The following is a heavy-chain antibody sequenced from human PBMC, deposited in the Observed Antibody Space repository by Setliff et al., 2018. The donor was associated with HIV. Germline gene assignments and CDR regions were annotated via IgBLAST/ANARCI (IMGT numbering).Heavy chain of an antibody. CDR1: GYIFTMYT. CDR3: AREPAGSGSGSFGF. V-gene: IGHV1-3*04. D-gene: IGHD3-10*01. CDR2: INTVNGNT. J-gene: IGHJ4*02. Sequence: ASVKVSCRASGYIFTMYTMYWVRQAPGQRLEWMGRINTVNGNTKYSQNFQGRVTITRDTSANTANMELSSLRSEDTAVYYCAREPAGSGSGSFGFWGQGTLVTVSS.